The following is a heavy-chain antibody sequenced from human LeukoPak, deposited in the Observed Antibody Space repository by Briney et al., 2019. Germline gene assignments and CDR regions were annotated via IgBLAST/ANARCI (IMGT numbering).Heavy chain of an antibody. D-gene: IGHD3-16*01. Sequence: SETLSLTCTVSGGSISSYYWTWIRQPPGKGLKWIGNIYYSGYTTYSPSLRSRVTISVDTSKNQFSLKLRSVTAVDTAVYYCARETSQKGAHYMDVWGKGTTITISS. J-gene: IGHJ6*03. CDR2: IYYSGYT. CDR3: ARETSQKGAHYMDV. V-gene: IGHV4-59*01. CDR1: GGSISSYY.